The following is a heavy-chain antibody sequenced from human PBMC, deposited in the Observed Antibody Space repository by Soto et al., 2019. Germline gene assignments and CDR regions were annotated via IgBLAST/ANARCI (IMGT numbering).Heavy chain of an antibody. V-gene: IGHV1-24*01. D-gene: IGHD2-21*02. CDR3: ATDSRAVVTAIGFDY. CDR1: GYTLTELS. CDR2: FDPEDGET. J-gene: IGHJ4*02. Sequence: ASVKVSCKVSGYTLTELSMHWVRQAPGKGLEWMGGFDPEDGETIYAQKFQGRVTMTEDTSTDTAYMELSSLRSEDTAVYYCATDSRAVVTAIGFDYWGQGTLVTVSS.